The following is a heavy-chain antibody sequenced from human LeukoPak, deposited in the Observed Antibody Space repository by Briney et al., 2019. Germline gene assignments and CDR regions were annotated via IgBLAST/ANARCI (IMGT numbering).Heavy chain of an antibody. CDR2: IYYSGST. CDR1: GGSISSGNYF. V-gene: IGHV4-31*03. D-gene: IGHD6-13*01. J-gene: IGHJ3*02. CDR3: AREVIGAAGADAFDI. Sequence: PSETLSLTCSVSGGSISSGNYFWSWIRQHPGNGLEWIGYIYYSGSTYYNPSLESRVTISVDTSKNQFSLKLSSVTAADTAVYFCAREVIGAAGADAFDIWGQGTMVTVSS.